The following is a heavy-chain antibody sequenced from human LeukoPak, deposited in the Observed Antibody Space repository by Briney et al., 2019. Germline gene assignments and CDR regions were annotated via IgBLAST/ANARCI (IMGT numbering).Heavy chain of an antibody. CDR2: INHSGST. CDR3: ARQDLWFGEFGYYGMDV. V-gene: IGHV4-34*01. D-gene: IGHD3-10*01. J-gene: IGHJ6*02. Sequence: SETLSLTCAVYGGSFSGYYWSWIRQPPGKGLEWIGEINHSGSTNYNPSLKSRVTISVDTSKNQFSLKLSSVTAAGTAVYYCARQDLWFGEFGYYGMDVWGQGTTVTVSS. CDR1: GGSFSGYY.